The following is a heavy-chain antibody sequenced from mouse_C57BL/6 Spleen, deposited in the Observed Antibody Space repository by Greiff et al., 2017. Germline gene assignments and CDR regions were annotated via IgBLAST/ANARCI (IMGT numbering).Heavy chain of an antibody. J-gene: IGHJ2*01. CDR2: INPSSGYT. CDR1: GYTFTSYT. CDR3: ARWFERVLFDY. Sequence: QVQLQQSGAELARPGASVKMSCKASGYTFTSYTMHWVKQRPGQGLEWIGYINPSSGYTKYNQKFKDKATLTADKSYSTAYMQLSSLTSEDSAVYYCARWFERVLFDYWGQGTTLTVSS. V-gene: IGHV1-4*01. D-gene: IGHD2-2*01.